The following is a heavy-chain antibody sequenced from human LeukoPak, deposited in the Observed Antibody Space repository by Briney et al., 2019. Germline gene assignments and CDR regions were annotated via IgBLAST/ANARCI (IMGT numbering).Heavy chain of an antibody. J-gene: IGHJ5*02. V-gene: IGHV3-7*01. D-gene: IGHD2-21*02. Sequence: GGCLRLSCAASGFIFNTYWMSWVREAPGKGLEWVANINEDGDVTYYVDSVKGRFTISRDNARNSLYLQMNSLRVEDTAVYYCAGERHTAASYNWYDPWGQGTLVAVSS. CDR3: AGERHTAASYNWYDP. CDR2: INEDGDVT. CDR1: GFIFNTYW.